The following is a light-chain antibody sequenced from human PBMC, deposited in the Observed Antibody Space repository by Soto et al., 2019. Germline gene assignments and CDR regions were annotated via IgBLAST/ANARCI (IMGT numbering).Light chain of an antibody. CDR2: DAS. Sequence: EIVLTQSPGTLSLSPGERATLSCRASQSVTNTYLAGYQQKPGQAPRLLIYDASSRATGIPDRFSGSASGTACTLTITRVEPADFAVYYWQQYGSSPGLFTFGPGTKVD. J-gene: IGKJ3*01. CDR1: QSVTNTY. V-gene: IGKV3-20*01. CDR3: QQYGSSPGLFT.